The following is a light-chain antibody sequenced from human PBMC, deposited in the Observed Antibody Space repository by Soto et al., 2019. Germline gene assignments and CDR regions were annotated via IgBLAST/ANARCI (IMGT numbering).Light chain of an antibody. CDR3: HQRSNWPRST. CDR1: QSVSSY. CDR2: DIS. J-gene: IGKJ2*02. V-gene: IGKV3-11*01. Sequence: EIVLTQSPATLSLSPGERATLSCRASQSVSSYLAWYQQKPGQAPRLLIYDISNRATGIPARFSGSGSGTDFTLTISILEPEDFVVYYCHQRSNWPRSTFGQGTKLEIK.